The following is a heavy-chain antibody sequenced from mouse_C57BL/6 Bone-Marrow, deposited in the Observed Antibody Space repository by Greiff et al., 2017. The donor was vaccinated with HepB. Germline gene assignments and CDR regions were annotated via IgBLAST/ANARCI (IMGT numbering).Heavy chain of an antibody. CDR1: GFTFSSYT. V-gene: IGHV5-9*01. Sequence: EVKVEESGGGLVKPGGSLKLSCAASGFTFSSYTMSWVRQTPEKRLEWVATISGGGGNTYYPDSVKGRFTISRDNAKNTLYLQMSSLRSEDTALYYCAKYDFDYWGQGTTLTVSS. J-gene: IGHJ2*01. CDR2: ISGGGGNT. D-gene: IGHD2-3*01. CDR3: AKYDFDY.